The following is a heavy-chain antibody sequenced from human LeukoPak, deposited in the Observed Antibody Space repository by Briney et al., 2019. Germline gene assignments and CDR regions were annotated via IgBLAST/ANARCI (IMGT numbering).Heavy chain of an antibody. CDR2: IYYSGST. CDR3: ARIGIAVAGMGYYYYMDV. V-gene: IGHV4-39*07. J-gene: IGHJ6*03. D-gene: IGHD6-19*01. CDR1: GGSISSSSYY. Sequence: SETLSLTCTVSGGSISSSSYYWGWIRQPPGKGLEGIGSIYYSGSTYYNPSLKSRVTISVDKSKNQFSLKLSSVTAADTAVYYCARIGIAVAGMGYYYYMDVWGKGTTVTVSS.